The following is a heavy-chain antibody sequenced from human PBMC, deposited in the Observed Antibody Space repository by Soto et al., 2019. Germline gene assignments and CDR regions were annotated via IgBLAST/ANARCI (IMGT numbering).Heavy chain of an antibody. CDR2: ISYDGSNK. J-gene: IGHJ1*01. D-gene: IGHD3-22*01. CDR3: ARDRYYYDSSGYYSVYFQH. V-gene: IGHV3-30-3*01. Sequence: QVQLVESGGGVVQPGRSLRLSGAASGFTFSSYAMHWVRQAPGKGLEWVAVISYDGSNKYYADSVKGRFTISRDNSKITLYLQMNSLRAEDTAVYYCARDRYYYDSSGYYSVYFQHWGQGTLVTVSS. CDR1: GFTFSSYA.